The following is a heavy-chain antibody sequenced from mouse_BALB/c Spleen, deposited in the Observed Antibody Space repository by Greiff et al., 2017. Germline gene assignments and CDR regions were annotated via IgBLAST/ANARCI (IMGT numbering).Heavy chain of an antibody. J-gene: IGHJ4*01. V-gene: IGHV3-6*02. D-gene: IGHD2-4*01. CDR1: GYSITSGYY. Sequence: EVHLVESGPGLVKPSQSLSLTCSVTGYSITSGYYWNWIRQFPGNKLEWMGYISYDGSNNYNPSLKNRISITRDTSKNQFFLKLNSVTTEDTATYYCARRDQIYYDYDYAMDYWGQGTSVTVSS. CDR2: ISYDGSN. CDR3: ARRDQIYYDYDYAMDY.